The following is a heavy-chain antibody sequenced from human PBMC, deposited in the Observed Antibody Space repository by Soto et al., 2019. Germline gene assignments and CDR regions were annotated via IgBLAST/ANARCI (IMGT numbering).Heavy chain of an antibody. V-gene: IGHV4-31*03. CDR2: IYEGGST. D-gene: IGHD3-10*01. CDR3: ARGQRIRGIVRWFDP. Sequence: TLSLTCTVSGGSITRGGYYWSWIRQHPVKGLEWIGYIYEGGSTYYNPSLKSRVTISVDTSKNQFYLSLSSVAAADTAVYYCARGQRIRGIVRWFDPWGQGTLVTVPS. J-gene: IGHJ5*02. CDR1: GGSITRGGYY.